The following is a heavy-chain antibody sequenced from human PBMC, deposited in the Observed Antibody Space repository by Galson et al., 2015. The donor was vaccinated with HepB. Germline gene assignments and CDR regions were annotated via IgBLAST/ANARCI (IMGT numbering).Heavy chain of an antibody. D-gene: IGHD1-26*01. CDR1: GFTFSSYW. J-gene: IGHJ4*02. CDR2: IKQDGSEK. Sequence: SPRLSCAASGFTFSSYWMSWVRQAPGKGLEWVANIKQDGSEKYYVDSVKGRFTISRDNAKNSLYLQMNSLRAEDTAVYYCARDFAPRRRELLPRTGINDYWGQGTLVTVSS. CDR3: ARDFAPRRRELLPRTGINDY. V-gene: IGHV3-7*03.